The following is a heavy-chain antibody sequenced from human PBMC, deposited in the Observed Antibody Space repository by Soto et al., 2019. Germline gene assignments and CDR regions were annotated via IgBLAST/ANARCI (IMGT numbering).Heavy chain of an antibody. CDR2: ISAYDDNT. V-gene: IGHV1-18*01. CDR1: GYRFTSYG. J-gene: IGHJ6*02. D-gene: IGHD3-10*01. Sequence: ASVKVSCKASGYRFTSYGISWVRQAPGQGLEWLGWISAYDDNTKYAQTLQGRVSVSTDTSTNTAYMELRSLRSDDTAVYYCARGVTMVRGYYYYYYGMDVWGQGTTVTVSS. CDR3: ARGVTMVRGYYYYYYGMDV.